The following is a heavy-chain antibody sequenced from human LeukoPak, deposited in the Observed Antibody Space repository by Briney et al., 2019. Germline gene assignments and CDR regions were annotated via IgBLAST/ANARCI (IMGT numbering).Heavy chain of an antibody. J-gene: IGHJ4*02. CDR2: IIASGGST. CDR3: AIPWGYCSGGSCSFPNYFDY. V-gene: IGHV3-23*01. CDR1: GFTFSSYA. D-gene: IGHD2-15*01. Sequence: GESMRLSCAASGFTFSSYAMSWVRQAPGDGLEWDSTIIASGGSTYYADSEKGRFTISRDNSKNTLYLQMNSLRAEDTAVYYCAIPWGYCSGGSCSFPNYFDYWGQGTLVTVSS.